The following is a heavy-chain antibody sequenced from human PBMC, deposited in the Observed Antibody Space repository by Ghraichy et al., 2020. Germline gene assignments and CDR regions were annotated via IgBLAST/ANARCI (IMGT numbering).Heavy chain of an antibody. CDR3: AKVNQGYSYGYGAFDI. J-gene: IGHJ3*02. V-gene: IGHV3-9*01. CDR2: ISWNSGSI. Sequence: GGSLRLSCAASGFTFDDYAMHWVRQAPGKGLEWVSGISWNSGSIGYADSVKGRFTISRDNAKNSLYLQMNSLRAEDTALYYCAKVNQGYSYGYGAFDIWGQGTMVTVSS. D-gene: IGHD5-18*01. CDR1: GFTFDDYA.